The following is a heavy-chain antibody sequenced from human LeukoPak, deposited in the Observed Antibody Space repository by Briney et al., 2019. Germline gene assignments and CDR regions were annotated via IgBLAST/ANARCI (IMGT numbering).Heavy chain of an antibody. D-gene: IGHD6-6*01. J-gene: IGHJ4*02. Sequence: SGTLSLTCAVYGGSFSGYYWSWIRQPPGKGLEWIGEINHSGSTNYNPSLKSRVTISVDTSKNQFSLKLSSVTAADTAVYYCARGRPPLIAARPFDYWGQGTLVTVSS. CDR3: ARGRPPLIAARPFDY. CDR2: INHSGST. CDR1: GGSFSGYY. V-gene: IGHV4-34*01.